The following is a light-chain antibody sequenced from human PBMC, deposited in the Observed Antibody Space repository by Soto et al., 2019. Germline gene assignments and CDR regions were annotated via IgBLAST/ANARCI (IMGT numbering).Light chain of an antibody. Sequence: DIGLTQSPGTLSLSPGERATLHCRASQSVSSSYLAWYQQKPGQAPRLLIYGASSRATGIPDRFSGSGSGTDFTLTISRLEPEDFAVYYCQQYGSSPWTFGQGTKVDIK. J-gene: IGKJ1*01. V-gene: IGKV3-20*01. CDR2: GAS. CDR3: QQYGSSPWT. CDR1: QSVSSSY.